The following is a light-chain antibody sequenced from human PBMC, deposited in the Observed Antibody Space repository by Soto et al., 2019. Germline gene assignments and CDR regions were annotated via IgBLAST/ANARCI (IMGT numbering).Light chain of an antibody. CDR2: EVT. Sequence: QSVLAEPASVCLSLGQSITISCTGTSSDVGTYNIVSLYQQHPGKAPKLIIYEVTKRPSGVSNRFSGSKSGNTASLTISGLQAEDEADYHCCSFAGTSTYVFGSGTKVTVL. CDR1: SSDVGTYNI. V-gene: IGLV2-23*02. CDR3: CSFAGTSTYV. J-gene: IGLJ1*01.